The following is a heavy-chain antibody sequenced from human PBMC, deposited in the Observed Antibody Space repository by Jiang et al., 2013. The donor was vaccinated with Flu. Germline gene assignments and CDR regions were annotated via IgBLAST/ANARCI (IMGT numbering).Heavy chain of an antibody. J-gene: IGHJ1*01. CDR2: IWYDGSNK. Sequence: VIWYDGSNKYYADSVKGRFTISRDNSKNTLYLQMNSLRAEDTAVYYCARELSGSYNGGTFQHWGQGTLVTVSS. CDR3: ARELSGSYNGGTFQH. V-gene: IGHV3-33*01. D-gene: IGHD1-26*01.